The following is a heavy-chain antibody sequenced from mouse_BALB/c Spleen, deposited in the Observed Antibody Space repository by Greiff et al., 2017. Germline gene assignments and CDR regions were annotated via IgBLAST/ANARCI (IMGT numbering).Heavy chain of an antibody. CDR1: GFTFSDYY. CDR3: ARGYDGYYPGAY. Sequence: EVQGVESGGGLVKPGGSLKLSCAASGFTFSDYYMYWVRQTPEKRLEWVATISDGGSYTYYPDSVKGRFTISRDNAKNNLYLQMSSLKSEDTAMYYCARGYDGYYPGAYWGQGTLVTVSA. D-gene: IGHD2-3*01. V-gene: IGHV5-4*02. CDR2: ISDGGSYT. J-gene: IGHJ3*01.